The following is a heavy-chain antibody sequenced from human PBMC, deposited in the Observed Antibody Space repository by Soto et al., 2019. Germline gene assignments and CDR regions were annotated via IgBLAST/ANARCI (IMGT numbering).Heavy chain of an antibody. CDR2: ISGSGGST. D-gene: IGHD1-1*01. CDR1: GFTFSSYA. CDR3: AKDVQLQRPPPASAFDY. V-gene: IGHV3-23*01. Sequence: GGSLRLSCAASGFTFSSYAMSWDRQAPGKGLEWVSAISGSGGSTYYTDSVKGRLTISRDKTKNTLYLQMNSLRAEDTAVYYCAKDVQLQRPPPASAFDYWGQGTLVTVSS. J-gene: IGHJ4*02.